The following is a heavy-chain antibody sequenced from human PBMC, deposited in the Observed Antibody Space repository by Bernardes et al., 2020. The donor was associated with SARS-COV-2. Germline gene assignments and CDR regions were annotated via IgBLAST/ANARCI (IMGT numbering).Heavy chain of an antibody. V-gene: IGHV3-7*03. CDR3: ARSAGMDV. CDR2: IKRDGSET. Sequence: GGSLRLCCAGSGFDFRDYCMTWVRQAPGKGLEWVDNIKRDGSETYYVDSVKGRFTISRDNAKNLVFLQMNSLRAEDTAVFYCARSAGMDVWGQGTMVTVSS. CDR1: GFDFRDYC. J-gene: IGHJ6*02.